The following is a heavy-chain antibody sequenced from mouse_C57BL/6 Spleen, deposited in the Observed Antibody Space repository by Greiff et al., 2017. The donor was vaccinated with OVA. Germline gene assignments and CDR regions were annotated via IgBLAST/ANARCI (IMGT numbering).Heavy chain of an antibody. CDR2: ISYDGSN. J-gene: IGHJ2*01. Sequence: DVKLQESGPGLVKPSQSLSLTCSVTGYSITSGYYWNWIRQFPGNKLEWMGYISYDGSNNYNPSLKNRISITRDTSKNQFFLKLNSVTTEDTATYYCARGVYDGYYDYWGQGTTLTVSS. CDR1: GYSITSGYY. CDR3: ARGVYDGYYDY. V-gene: IGHV3-6*01. D-gene: IGHD2-3*01.